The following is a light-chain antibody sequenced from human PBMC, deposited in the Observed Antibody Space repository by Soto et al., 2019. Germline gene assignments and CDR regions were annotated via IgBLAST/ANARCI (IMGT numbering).Light chain of an antibody. CDR3: AAWDDSLSGLWV. CDR1: SSNIGSNY. J-gene: IGLJ3*02. Sequence: QAAVTQPPSASGTPGQRVTISCSGSSSNIGSNYVYWYQQLPGTAPKLLIYRNNQRPSGVPDRFSGSKSGTSASLAISGLRSEDEADYYCAAWDDSLSGLWVFGGGTKLTVL. CDR2: RNN. V-gene: IGLV1-47*01.